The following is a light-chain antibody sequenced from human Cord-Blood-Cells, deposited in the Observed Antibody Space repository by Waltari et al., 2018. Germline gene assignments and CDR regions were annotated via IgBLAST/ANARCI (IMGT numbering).Light chain of an antibody. CDR3: SSYTSSSTWV. CDR2: DVH. V-gene: IGLV2-14*01. Sequence: QSALTQPASVSGSPGQSITISCTGTSSDVGGYNYVSWYQQHPGKAPEPMIYDVHKLPSGVSNRFSGSKSGNTASLTISGLQAEDEADYYCSSYTSSSTWVFGGGTKLTVL. CDR1: SSDVGGYNY. J-gene: IGLJ3*02.